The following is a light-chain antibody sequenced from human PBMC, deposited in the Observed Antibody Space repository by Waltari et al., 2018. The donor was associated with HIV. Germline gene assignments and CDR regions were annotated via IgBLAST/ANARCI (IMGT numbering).Light chain of an antibody. CDR1: PSVSLY. Sequence: IQVTQSPSSLSASVGDRVTIPCRASPSVSLYLNWYQQRPGKAPKLLIYAASTLPSGVPSRFSGSGAGTDYSLTISALQPEDSATYYGQQSYSNPRFSGGTQVQI. V-gene: IGKV1-39*01. CDR2: AAS. J-gene: IGKJ4*01. CDR3: QQSYSNPR.